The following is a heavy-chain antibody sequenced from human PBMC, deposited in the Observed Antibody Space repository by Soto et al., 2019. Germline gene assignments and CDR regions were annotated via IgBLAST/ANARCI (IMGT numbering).Heavy chain of an antibody. D-gene: IGHD4-17*01. CDR1: GGSISSYY. CDR3: ARLNGDYVRVDY. CDR2: IYYTGST. Sequence: PSETLSLTCTVSGGSISSYYWSWIRQPPGKGLEWIGYIYYTGSTNYNPSLKSRVTISVDTSKNQFSLKLSSVTAADTAVYYCARLNGDYVRVDYWGQGTLVTVSS. V-gene: IGHV4-59*08. J-gene: IGHJ4*02.